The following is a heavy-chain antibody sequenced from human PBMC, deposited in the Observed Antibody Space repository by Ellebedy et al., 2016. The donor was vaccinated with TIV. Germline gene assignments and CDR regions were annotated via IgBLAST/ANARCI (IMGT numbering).Heavy chain of an antibody. CDR2: ISSDGNDK. CDR3: AKSRWLQPDYDY. Sequence: PGGSLRLSCAASGFTFSSYTINWVRQAPGKGLEWVATISSDGNDKYLPDSVKGRFTISRDNSKNTLYLQVNSLRAEDTAFYYCAKSRWLQPDYDYWGQGTLATVSS. V-gene: IGHV3-30-3*01. J-gene: IGHJ4*02. CDR1: GFTFSSYT. D-gene: IGHD5-24*01.